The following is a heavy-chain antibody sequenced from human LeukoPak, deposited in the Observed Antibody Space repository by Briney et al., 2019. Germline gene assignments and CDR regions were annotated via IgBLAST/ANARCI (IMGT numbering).Heavy chain of an antibody. J-gene: IGHJ4*02. V-gene: IGHV3-23*01. D-gene: IGHD1-7*01. Sequence: GGSLRLSCAASAFSLSAYNMNWVRQAPGKGLEWVSAISGSGGSTYYADSVKGRFTISRDNSKNTLYLQMNSLRAEDTAVYYCAKDRRVGITGTTCFDYWGQGTLVTVSS. CDR3: AKDRRVGITGTTCFDY. CDR2: ISGSGGST. CDR1: AFSLSAYN.